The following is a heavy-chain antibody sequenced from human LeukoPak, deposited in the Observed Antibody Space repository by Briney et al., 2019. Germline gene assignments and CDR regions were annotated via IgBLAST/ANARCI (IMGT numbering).Heavy chain of an antibody. V-gene: IGHV1-58*01. D-gene: IGHD6-6*01. CDR2: IVVGSGNT. Sequence: GTSVKVSCKASGFTFTSSAVQWVRQARGQRVEWIGWIVVGSGNTNYAQKFQERVTITRDMSTSTAYMELSSLRSEDTAVYYCAADIGEYTNRGILWGQGTLVTVSS. J-gene: IGHJ4*02. CDR3: AADIGEYTNRGIL. CDR1: GFTFTSSA.